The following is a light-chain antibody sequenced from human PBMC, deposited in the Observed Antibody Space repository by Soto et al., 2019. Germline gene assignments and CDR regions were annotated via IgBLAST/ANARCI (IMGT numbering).Light chain of an antibody. CDR2: AAS. CDR3: QQLNSYPLT. CDR1: QGIRSY. J-gene: IGKJ4*01. Sequence: DIQLTQSPSFLSASVGDRVTITCRASQGIRSYLAWYQQKPGKAPKLLIYAASTLQSGVPSRFSGSGSGTEFTLTISSRQPEDFATYYCQQLNSYPLTFGGGTKVEIK. V-gene: IGKV1-9*01.